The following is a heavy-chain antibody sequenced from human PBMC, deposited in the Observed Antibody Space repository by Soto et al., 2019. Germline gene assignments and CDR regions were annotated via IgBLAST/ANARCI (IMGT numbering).Heavy chain of an antibody. V-gene: IGHV3-33*01. D-gene: IGHD1-1*01. J-gene: IGHJ3*02. Sequence: QVQLVESGGGVVQPGPSLRLSCAVSGFPFSTYGFHWVRQPPGKGLEWVAVIVSDGSAKYHADSVEGRFTIDRDNSKDTRYLKMNSLSAEDTAVYYCERDDAFGNANGFEIWGQGKMVPVYS. CDR1: GFPFSTYG. CDR3: ERDDAFGNANGFEI. CDR2: IVSDGSAK.